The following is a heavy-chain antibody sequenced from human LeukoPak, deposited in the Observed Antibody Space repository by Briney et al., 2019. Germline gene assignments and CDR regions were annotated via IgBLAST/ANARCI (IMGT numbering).Heavy chain of an antibody. CDR1: GYTFTGYY. D-gene: IGHD4-4*01. V-gene: IGHV1-2*02. CDR3: ARAGTTVTTSGMAV. Sequence: ASVKVSCKASGYTFTGYYMHWVRQAPGQGLEGMGWINPNSGGTNYAQKFQGRVTMTRDTSISTAYMELSRLRSDDTAVYYCARAGTTVTTSGMAVWGQGTTVTVSS. J-gene: IGHJ6*02. CDR2: INPNSGGT.